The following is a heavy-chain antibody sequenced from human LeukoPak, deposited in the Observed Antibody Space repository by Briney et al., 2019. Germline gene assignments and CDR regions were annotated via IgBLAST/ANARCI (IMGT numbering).Heavy chain of an antibody. CDR2: IYSGGST. Sequence: PGGSLRLSCAASGLTVSSNSMSWVRQAPGKGLEWVSFIYSGGSTYYADSVKGRFTISRDNSKNTLYLQMNSLRADDTAVYYCAREGTMVPGAAHDYYYYMDVWGKGTTVTVSS. D-gene: IGHD3-10*01. CDR1: GLTVSSNS. V-gene: IGHV3-53*01. J-gene: IGHJ6*03. CDR3: AREGTMVPGAAHDYYYYMDV.